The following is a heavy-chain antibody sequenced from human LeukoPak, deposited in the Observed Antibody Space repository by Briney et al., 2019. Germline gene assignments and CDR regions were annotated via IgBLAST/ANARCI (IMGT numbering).Heavy chain of an antibody. CDR1: GGTFSSYT. V-gene: IGHV1-69*02. Sequence: GASVKVSCKASGGTFSSYTISWVRQAPGQGLEWMGRIIPILGIANYAQKFQGRVTITADKSTSTAYMELSSLRPEDTAVYYCARGATMTTVMNFDYWGQGTLVTVSS. CDR2: IIPILGIA. D-gene: IGHD4-11*01. J-gene: IGHJ4*02. CDR3: ARGATMTTVMNFDY.